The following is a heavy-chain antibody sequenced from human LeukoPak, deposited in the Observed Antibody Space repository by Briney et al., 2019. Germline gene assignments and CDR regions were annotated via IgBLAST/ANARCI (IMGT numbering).Heavy chain of an antibody. CDR3: ARGSIAVATFDY. Sequence: AVKVSCKASGGTFSSYAISWVRQAPGQGLEWMGRIIPIFGTANYAQTFQGRVTITTDESPSTAYMERSSLRSEDTAVYYCARGSIAVATFDYWGQGTLVTVSS. D-gene: IGHD6-19*01. CDR1: GGTFSSYA. V-gene: IGHV1-69*05. J-gene: IGHJ4*02. CDR2: IIPIFGTA.